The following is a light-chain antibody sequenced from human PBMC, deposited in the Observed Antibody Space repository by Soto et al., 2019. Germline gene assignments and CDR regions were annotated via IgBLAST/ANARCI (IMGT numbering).Light chain of an antibody. CDR1: QSVMSHY. J-gene: IGKJ1*01. CDR2: GAS. CDR3: QQFGASLTWT. V-gene: IGKV3-20*01. Sequence: EVVLTQSPGSLSLSPGERATLSCIAIQSVMSHYLSWYQQKPGQPPRLLIYGASSRATGIPDRFSGSGSGTDFTLTISRLEPEDFAVYYCQQFGASLTWTFGQGTKVDIK.